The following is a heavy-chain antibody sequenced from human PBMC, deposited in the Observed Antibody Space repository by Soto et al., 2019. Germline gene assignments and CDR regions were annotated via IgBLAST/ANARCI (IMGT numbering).Heavy chain of an antibody. CDR3: AKGRAYRYVSVYMDV. Sequence: PGEALKSSGKGSGYSVTSYWMGWVRQMPGKGLEWMGIIYPGDSDTRYSPSFQGQVTISRDNSKNTVFLQMNSLRGEDTAVYYCAKGRAYRYVSVYMDVWGQGTTVPVSS. D-gene: IGHD5-18*01. V-gene: IGHV5-51*01. CDR2: IYPGDSDT. CDR1: GYSVTSYW. J-gene: IGHJ6*02.